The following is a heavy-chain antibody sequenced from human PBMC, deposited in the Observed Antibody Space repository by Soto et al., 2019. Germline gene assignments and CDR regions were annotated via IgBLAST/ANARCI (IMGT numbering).Heavy chain of an antibody. J-gene: IGHJ4*02. V-gene: IGHV3-74*01. D-gene: IGHD4-4*01. CDR2: VNRDGSSS. Sequence: PGKGLVWVSRVNRDGSSSNYADSVKGRFTISRDNAKNTLHLQMNSLRAEDTAVYYCAREYGNYVLSLDFWGRGILVTV. CDR3: AREYGNYVLSLDF.